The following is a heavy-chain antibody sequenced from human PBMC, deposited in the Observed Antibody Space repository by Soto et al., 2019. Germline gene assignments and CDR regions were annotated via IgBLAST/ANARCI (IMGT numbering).Heavy chain of an antibody. CDR3: ARGRDIVVVPAAPGYYYYGMDV. CDR2: IIPIFGTA. Sequence: QVQLVQSGAEVKKPGSSVKVSCKASGGTFSSYAISCVRQAPGQGLEWMGGIIPIFGTANYAQKFQGRVTITADEATSTAYMELSSLRSEDTAVYYCARGRDIVVVPAAPGYYYYGMDVWGQGTTVTVSS. J-gene: IGHJ6*02. V-gene: IGHV1-69*01. CDR1: GGTFSSYA. D-gene: IGHD2-2*01.